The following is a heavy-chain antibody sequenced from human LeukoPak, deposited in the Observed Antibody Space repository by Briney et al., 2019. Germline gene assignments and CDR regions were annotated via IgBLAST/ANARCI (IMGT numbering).Heavy chain of an antibody. Sequence: PGRSLRLSCTASGFTFGDYAMSWVRQAPGKGLEWVSFIRSKAYGGTTEYAASVKGRFAISRDDSKSIAYLQMNSLKTEDTAVYYCTRDSVYSSGWYKEYWGQGTLVTVSS. CDR1: GFTFGDYA. J-gene: IGHJ4*02. D-gene: IGHD6-19*01. CDR2: IRSKAYGGTT. CDR3: TRDSVYSSGWYKEY. V-gene: IGHV3-49*04.